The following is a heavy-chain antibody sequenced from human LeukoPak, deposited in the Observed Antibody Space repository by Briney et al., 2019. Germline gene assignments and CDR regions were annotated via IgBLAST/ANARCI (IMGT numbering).Heavy chain of an antibody. J-gene: IGHJ4*02. CDR3: AREYDFWSGYSCDY. V-gene: IGHV3-33*01. CDR2: TWYDGSNN. D-gene: IGHD3-3*01. CDR1: GFSFSEHG. Sequence: GGSLRLSCAASGFSFSEHGMHCVRQAPGKGPEWVTVTWYDGSNNHYADSVKGRFTISRDNSKNTVFLEMNSLRAEDTAVYYCAREYDFWSGYSCDYWGQGTLVTVSS.